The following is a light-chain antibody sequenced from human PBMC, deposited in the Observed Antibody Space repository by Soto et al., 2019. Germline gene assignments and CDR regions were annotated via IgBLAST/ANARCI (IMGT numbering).Light chain of an antibody. Sequence: QAPRTLARSVSGSPGQSFTISCTGTISDVGTYDFVSWYQQHPGKAPRLMIFDVSERPSGVPDRFSGSKSGNTASLTISGLQAEDEADYYCCLYAVTFSVFGTGTKVTVL. V-gene: IGLV2-11*01. J-gene: IGLJ1*01. CDR3: CLYAVTFSV. CDR2: DVS. CDR1: ISDVGTYDF.